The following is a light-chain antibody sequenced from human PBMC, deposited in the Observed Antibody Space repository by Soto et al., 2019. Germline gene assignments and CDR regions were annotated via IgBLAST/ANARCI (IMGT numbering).Light chain of an antibody. CDR3: SSYTSSTTLYV. V-gene: IGLV2-14*01. CDR1: SSDVGGYNY. Sequence: QSVLTQPASVSGSPGQSITISCTGTSSDVGGYNYVSWYQQHPGKAPKLMNYEVSNRPSGVSNRFSGSKSGNTASLTISGLXVEDEADYYCSSYTSSTTLYVCGSGTKVTAL. J-gene: IGLJ1*01. CDR2: EVS.